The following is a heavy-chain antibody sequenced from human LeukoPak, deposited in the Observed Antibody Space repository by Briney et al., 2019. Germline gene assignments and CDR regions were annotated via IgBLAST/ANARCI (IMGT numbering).Heavy chain of an antibody. J-gene: IGHJ4*02. CDR2: IWYDGSNK. CDR3: AREYYYDSSGSFDY. CDR1: GFTFSSYG. V-gene: IGHV3-33*01. Sequence: GGSLRLSCAASGFTFSSYGMHWVRQAPGKGLEWVAVIWYDGSNKYYADSVKGRFTTSRDNSKNTLYLQMNSLRAEDTAVYYCAREYYYDSSGSFDYWGQGTLVTVSS. D-gene: IGHD3-22*01.